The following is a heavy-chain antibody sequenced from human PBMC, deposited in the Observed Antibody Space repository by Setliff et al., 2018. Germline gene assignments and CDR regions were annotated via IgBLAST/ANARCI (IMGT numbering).Heavy chain of an antibody. CDR3: ARDPRDVYRRGGDC. D-gene: IGHD4-4*01. V-gene: IGHV1-69*13. Sequence: SVKVSCKTSGGTFSDNAMSWVRQAPGQGPEWMGGIIATVGGVSYAQKFQGRVTITADESTTTVYMELSSLTSEDTAMYYCARDPRDVYRRGGDCWGPVTPVTVSS. CDR1: GGTFSDNA. J-gene: IGHJ4*02. CDR2: IIATVGGV.